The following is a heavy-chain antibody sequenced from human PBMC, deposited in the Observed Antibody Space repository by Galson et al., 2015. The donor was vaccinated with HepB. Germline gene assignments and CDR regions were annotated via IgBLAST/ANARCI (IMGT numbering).Heavy chain of an antibody. D-gene: IGHD6-13*01. J-gene: IGHJ4*02. V-gene: IGHV6-1*01. CDR2: TYHWSQLST. Sequence: ISGDSVSSNTATWNWFRQSPSRGLEWLGRTYHWSQLSTEYAESLKSRLTVNSDTSKNQFSLQLNSVSPEDTAVYYCARGIAPGGLPRFDYWSQGTLVIVSS. CDR1: GDSVSSNTAT. CDR3: ARGIAPGGLPRFDY.